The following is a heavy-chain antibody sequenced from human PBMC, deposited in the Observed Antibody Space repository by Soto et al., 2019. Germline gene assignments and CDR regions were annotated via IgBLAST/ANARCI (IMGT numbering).Heavy chain of an antibody. CDR1: GGSISSGGYY. V-gene: IGHV4-61*08. CDR2: IYYSGST. D-gene: IGHD3-22*01. Sequence: SETLSLTCTVSGGSISSGGYYWSWIRQHPGKGLEWIGYIYYSGSTNYNPSLKSRVTISVDTSKNQFSLKLSSVTAADTAVYYCARGGDSSGYYYDDAFDIWGQGTMVTVSS. CDR3: ARGGDSSGYYYDDAFDI. J-gene: IGHJ3*02.